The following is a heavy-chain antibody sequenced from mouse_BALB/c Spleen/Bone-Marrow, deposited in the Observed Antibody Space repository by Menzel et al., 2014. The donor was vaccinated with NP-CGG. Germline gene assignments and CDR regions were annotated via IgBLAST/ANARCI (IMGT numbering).Heavy chain of an antibody. CDR3: ARGHYRYDAYAMDY. Sequence: DVMLVESGGGLVKPGGSLKLSCAASGFTFSSYGMSWVRQTPEKRLEWVATISGGGSYAYYPDSVKGRFTISRDNAKNNLYLQMGSLRSEDTALYYCARGHYRYDAYAMDYWGQGTSVTVSS. J-gene: IGHJ4*01. D-gene: IGHD2-14*01. CDR2: ISGGGSYA. CDR1: GFTFSSYG. V-gene: IGHV5-9-2*01.